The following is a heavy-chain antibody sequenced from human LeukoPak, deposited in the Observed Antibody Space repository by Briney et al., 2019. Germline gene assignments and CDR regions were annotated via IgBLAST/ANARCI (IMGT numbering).Heavy chain of an antibody. J-gene: IGHJ4*02. CDR1: GDSITRSSYF. CDR3: ARQKGLAADGIDY. D-gene: IGHD6-13*01. CDR2: IFYGGNT. Sequence: PSETLSLTCTVSGDSITRSSYFWGWIRQPPGKGLEWIGSIFYGGNTYYRSSLNSRVSISVDTSKSQFSLRLSSVTAADTAVYYCARQKGLAADGIDYWGQGALVTVSS. V-gene: IGHV4-39*01.